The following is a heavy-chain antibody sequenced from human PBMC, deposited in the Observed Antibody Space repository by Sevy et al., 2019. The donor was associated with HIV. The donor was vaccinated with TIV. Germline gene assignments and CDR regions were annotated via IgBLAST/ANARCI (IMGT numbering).Heavy chain of an antibody. CDR3: ASFGRLLIISGEVFEI. Sequence: SETLSLTCAVSAYSVSSAYSWGWIRQPPGKGLEWIGNIYQCGNTYYNPSLKSRVTISVDTSNNQFSLRLTSLTAADTAVYYWASFGRLLIISGEVFEIWGQGTMVTVSS. CDR1: AYSVSSAYS. J-gene: IGHJ3*02. V-gene: IGHV4-38-2*01. D-gene: IGHD3-9*01. CDR2: IYQCGNT.